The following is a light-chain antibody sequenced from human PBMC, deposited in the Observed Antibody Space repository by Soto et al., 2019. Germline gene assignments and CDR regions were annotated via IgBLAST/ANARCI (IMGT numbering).Light chain of an antibody. CDR2: GVS. Sequence: DIVLTQSPASLSLSPGERATLSCRASQSVSNTYLAWYQQKPGQAPRLLMFGVSSRATGIPDRFSGSGSGTDFTLTISRLEPGDFAVYYCQQYGTLPWTFGQGTKVEIK. V-gene: IGKV3-20*01. CDR3: QQYGTLPWT. J-gene: IGKJ1*01. CDR1: QSVSNTY.